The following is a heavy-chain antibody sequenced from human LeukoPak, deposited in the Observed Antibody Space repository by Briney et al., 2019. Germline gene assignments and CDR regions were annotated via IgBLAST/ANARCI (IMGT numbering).Heavy chain of an antibody. CDR3: AGEDGMDV. J-gene: IGHJ6*02. CDR1: GFTFSSYA. CDR2: ISYDGSNK. Sequence: GGSLRLSCAASGFTFSSYAMHWVRQAPGKGLEWVAVISYDGSNKYYADSVKGRFTISRDNSKNTLYLQMNSQRAEDTAVYYCAGEDGMDVWGQGTTVTVSS. V-gene: IGHV3-30-3*01.